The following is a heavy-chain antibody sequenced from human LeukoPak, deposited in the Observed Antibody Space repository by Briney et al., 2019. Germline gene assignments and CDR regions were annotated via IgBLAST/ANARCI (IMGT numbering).Heavy chain of an antibody. V-gene: IGHV3-7*01. J-gene: IGHJ4*02. CDR1: RFTFNSYA. Sequence: GGSLRLSCAASRFTFNSYAMSWVRQAPGKGLEWVANIKQDGSEKYYVDSVKGRFTISRDNAKNSLYLQMNSLRAEDTAVYYCARDLLETIFGVVIPATGDYWGQGILVTVSS. D-gene: IGHD3-3*01. CDR2: IKQDGSEK. CDR3: ARDLLETIFGVVIPATGDY.